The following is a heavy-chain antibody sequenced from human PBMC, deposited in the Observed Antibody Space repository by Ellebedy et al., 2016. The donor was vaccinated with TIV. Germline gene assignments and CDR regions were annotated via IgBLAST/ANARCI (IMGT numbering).Heavy chain of an antibody. D-gene: IGHD6-19*01. CDR3: AREVYSSGWYLRYYYYGMDV. CDR1: GGSISSSSYY. V-gene: IGHV4-39*07. Sequence: SETLSLTXTVSGGSISSSSYYWGWIRQPPGKGLEWIGSIYYSGSTYYNPSLKSRVTISVDTSKNQFSLKLSSVTAADTAVYYCAREVYSSGWYLRYYYYGMDVWGQGTTVTVSS. J-gene: IGHJ6*02. CDR2: IYYSGST.